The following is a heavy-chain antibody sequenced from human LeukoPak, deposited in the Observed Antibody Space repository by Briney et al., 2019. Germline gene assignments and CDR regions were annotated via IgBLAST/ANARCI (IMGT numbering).Heavy chain of an antibody. J-gene: IGHJ6*03. CDR1: GGSFSGYY. Sequence: SETLSLTCAVYGGSFSGYYWSWIRQPPGKGLEWIGEINHSGSTNYNPSLKSRVTISVDTSKNQFSLKLSSVTAADTAVYFCARGRVSSSSWQSVYYYYLYMDVWGKGTTVTVSS. CDR2: INHSGST. V-gene: IGHV4-34*01. CDR3: ARGRVSSSSWQSVYYYYLYMDV. D-gene: IGHD6-13*01.